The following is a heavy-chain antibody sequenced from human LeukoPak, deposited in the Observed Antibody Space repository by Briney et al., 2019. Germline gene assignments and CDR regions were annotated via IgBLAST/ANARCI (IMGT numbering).Heavy chain of an antibody. V-gene: IGHV5-51*01. D-gene: IGHD6-19*01. CDR3: VRTTEYTSGWAFDH. Sequence: GESLKISCKGSGYIFTSHWIGWVRQMPGKGLEWMGSTYPGDSDTKYSPSFQGQVTISVDKSITTAFLQWTTLKASDTAMYYCVRTTEYTSGWAFDHGGQGALVSVSS. J-gene: IGHJ4*02. CDR1: GYIFTSHW. CDR2: TYPGDSDT.